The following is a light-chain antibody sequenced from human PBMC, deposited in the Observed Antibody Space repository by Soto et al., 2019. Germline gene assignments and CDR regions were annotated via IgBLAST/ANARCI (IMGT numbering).Light chain of an antibody. CDR1: QTISSY. CDR3: QQSYSAPWT. CDR2: AAS. Sequence: DIQMTQSPSSLSASVGDRVTISCRASQTISSYLNWYQQKPGKAPKLLIYAASSLQSGVPSRFSGSGSGTDFTLTISSLQPEAFATYNCQQSYSAPWTFGQGTKVEIK. J-gene: IGKJ1*01. V-gene: IGKV1-39*01.